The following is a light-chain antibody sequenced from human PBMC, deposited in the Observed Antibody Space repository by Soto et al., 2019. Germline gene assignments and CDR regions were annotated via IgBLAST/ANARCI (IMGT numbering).Light chain of an antibody. V-gene: IGKV4-1*01. CDR2: WAS. Sequence: DIVMTQSPDSLAVSLGERATINCKSSQSVLYSSNNKNYLAWYQQKPGQPPKLLIYWASTRESGVPDRFSGSESETDFTLSVSSLQAEDVAVYYCQQYYSIPRMFGQGTKVEVK. J-gene: IGKJ1*01. CDR3: QQYYSIPRM. CDR1: QSVLYSSNNKNY.